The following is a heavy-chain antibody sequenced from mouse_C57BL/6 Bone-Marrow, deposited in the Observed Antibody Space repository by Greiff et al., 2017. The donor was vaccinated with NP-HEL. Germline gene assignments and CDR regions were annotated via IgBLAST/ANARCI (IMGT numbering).Heavy chain of an antibody. V-gene: IGHV14-4*01. D-gene: IGHD1-3*01. CDR2: IDPENGDT. CDR3: TTGGSSPWFAY. Sequence: VQLQQSGAELVRPGASVKLSCTASGFNIKDDYMHWVKQRPEQGLEWIGWIDPENGDTDYASKFQGKATITADTSSNTAYLQLSSLTSEDTAVYYCTTGGSSPWFAYWGQGTLVTVSA. J-gene: IGHJ3*01. CDR1: GFNIKDDY.